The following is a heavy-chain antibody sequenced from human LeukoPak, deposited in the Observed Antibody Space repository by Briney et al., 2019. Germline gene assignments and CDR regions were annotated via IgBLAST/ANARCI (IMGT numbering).Heavy chain of an antibody. CDR3: ARERMYSSGWYSGNYFDY. D-gene: IGHD6-19*01. Sequence: SETPSLTCAVYGGSFSGYYWSWIRQPPGKGLECIGEINHSGSTNYNPSLKSRVTISVDTSKNQFSLKLSSVTAADTAVYYCARERMYSSGWYSGNYFDYWGQGTLVTASS. V-gene: IGHV4-34*01. CDR2: INHSGST. CDR1: GGSFSGYY. J-gene: IGHJ4*02.